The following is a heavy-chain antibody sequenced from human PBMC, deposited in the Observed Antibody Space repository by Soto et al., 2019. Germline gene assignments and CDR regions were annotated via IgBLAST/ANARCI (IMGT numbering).Heavy chain of an antibody. J-gene: IGHJ4*02. D-gene: IGHD4-17*01. V-gene: IGHV3-15*01. CDR2: IKSKPDGGST. Sequence: EVQLVESGGGLVKPGGSLRLSCAASGLTFTNAWMRWVRQAPGKGREWVGRIKSKPDGGSTDYAAPVSGRFTISRDDSRNTLYLQMNRVKTEATAVYYCATELRWAQNIDFWGQGALVTVSS. CDR1: GLTFTNAW. CDR3: ATELRWAQNIDF.